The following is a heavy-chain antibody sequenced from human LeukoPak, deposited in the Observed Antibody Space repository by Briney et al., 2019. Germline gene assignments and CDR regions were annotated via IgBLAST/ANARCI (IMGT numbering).Heavy chain of an antibody. V-gene: IGHV3-23*01. D-gene: IGHD2-21*01. CDR3: AKSDCGSDGCKLLHY. J-gene: IGHJ4*02. CDR2: INGSGDAT. CDR1: GFIFSHYT. Sequence: GGSLRLSCAASGFIFSHYTMAWVRQAPGKGLEWVSSINGSGDATKYADSVMGRFTISRDNSKNTVSLQMNRLRAEDTAVYYCAKSDCGSDGCKLLHYWGQGTLVTVSS.